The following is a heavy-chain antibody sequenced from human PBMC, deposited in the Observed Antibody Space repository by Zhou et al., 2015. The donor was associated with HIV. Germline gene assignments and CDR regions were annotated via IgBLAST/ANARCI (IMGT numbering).Heavy chain of an antibody. CDR1: GGTFSSYA. CDR2: IIPIFGTA. J-gene: IGHJ6*02. Sequence: QVQLVQSGAEVKKPGSSVKVSCKASGGTFSSYAISWVRQAPGQGLEWMGGIIPIFGTANYAQKFQGRVTITADKSTSTAYMELSSLRSEDTAVYYCARGIAVAGTVNYYYYGMDVWGQGTTVTVSS. D-gene: IGHD6-19*01. V-gene: IGHV1-69*06. CDR3: ARGIAVAGTVNYYYYGMDV.